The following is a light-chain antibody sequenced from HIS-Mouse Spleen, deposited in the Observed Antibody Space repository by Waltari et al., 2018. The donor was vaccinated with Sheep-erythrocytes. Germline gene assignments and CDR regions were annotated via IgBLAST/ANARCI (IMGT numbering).Light chain of an antibody. V-gene: IGLV2-8*01. J-gene: IGLJ3*02. CDR2: EVS. Sequence: QSALTQPPSASGSPGQSVTISCTGTSSDVGGYNYVSWYQQHPGKAPKLMIYEVSKRPSGGPDRFSGAKSCNTASLTVSGLQAEDEADYDCSSYAGSNNWVFGGGTKLTVL. CDR3: SSYAGSNNWV. CDR1: SSDVGGYNY.